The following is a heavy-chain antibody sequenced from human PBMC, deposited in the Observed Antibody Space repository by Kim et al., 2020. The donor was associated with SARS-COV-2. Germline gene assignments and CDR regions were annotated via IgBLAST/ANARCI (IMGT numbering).Heavy chain of an antibody. CDR1: GGSISSSSYY. CDR2: IYYSGST. V-gene: IGHV4-39*01. Sequence: SETLSLTCTVSGGSISSSSYYWGWIRQPPGKGLEWIGSIYYSGSTYYNPSLKSRVTISVDTSKNQFSLKLSSVTAADTAVYYCASSTQIRYSYGLGFNYWGQGTLVTVSS. D-gene: IGHD5-18*01. CDR3: ASSTQIRYSYGLGFNY. J-gene: IGHJ4*02.